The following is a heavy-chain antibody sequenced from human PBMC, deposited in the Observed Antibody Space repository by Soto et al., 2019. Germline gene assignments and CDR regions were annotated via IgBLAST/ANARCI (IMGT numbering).Heavy chain of an antibody. J-gene: IGHJ4*02. Sequence: ASVKVSCKVSGYTLTELSMHWVRQAPGKRLEWMGGFDPEDGETIYAQKFQGRVTMTEDTSTDTAYMELSSLRSEDTAVYYCARDRSWYAPNTVEGGLFGYWGQGTLVTVSS. D-gene: IGHD6-13*01. V-gene: IGHV1-24*01. CDR2: FDPEDGET. CDR1: GYTLTELS. CDR3: ARDRSWYAPNTVEGGLFGY.